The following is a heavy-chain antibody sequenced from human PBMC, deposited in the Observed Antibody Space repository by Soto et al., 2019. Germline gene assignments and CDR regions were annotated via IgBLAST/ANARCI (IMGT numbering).Heavy chain of an antibody. CDR2: ISYDGSNK. CDR1: GFTFSSYA. Sequence: PGGSLRLSCAASGFTFSSYAMHWVRQAPGKGLEWVAVISYDGSNKYYADSVKGRFTISRDNSKNTLYLQMNSLRAEDTAVYYCARSYSSYYYYGMDVWSQGTTVTVSS. D-gene: IGHD6-19*01. J-gene: IGHJ6*02. CDR3: ARSYSSYYYYGMDV. V-gene: IGHV3-30-3*01.